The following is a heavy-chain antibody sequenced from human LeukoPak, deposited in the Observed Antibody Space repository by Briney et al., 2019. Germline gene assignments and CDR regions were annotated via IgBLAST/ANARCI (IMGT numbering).Heavy chain of an antibody. D-gene: IGHD3-10*01. Sequence: GGSLRLSCAASGFTFDDYGMSWVRQAPGKGLEWVSGINWNGGSTGYADSVKGRFTISRDNAKNSLYLQMNSLRAEDTVLYYCARADYYGSGSPDAFDIWGQGTMVTVSS. CDR2: INWNGGST. V-gene: IGHV3-20*04. J-gene: IGHJ3*02. CDR3: ARADYYGSGSPDAFDI. CDR1: GFTFDDYG.